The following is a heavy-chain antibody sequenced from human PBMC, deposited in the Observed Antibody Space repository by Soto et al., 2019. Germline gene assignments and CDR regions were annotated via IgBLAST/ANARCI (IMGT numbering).Heavy chain of an antibody. D-gene: IGHD6-13*01. CDR2: INPNSGGT. Sequence: ASVKVSCKASGYTFTGYYMHWVRQAPGQGLEWMGWINPNSGGTNYAQKFQGWVTMTRDTSISTAYMELSRLRSDDTAVYYCARDRRIAGQGFIYYYYGMDVWGQGTTVTVSS. CDR1: GYTFTGYY. J-gene: IGHJ6*02. V-gene: IGHV1-2*04. CDR3: ARDRRIAGQGFIYYYYGMDV.